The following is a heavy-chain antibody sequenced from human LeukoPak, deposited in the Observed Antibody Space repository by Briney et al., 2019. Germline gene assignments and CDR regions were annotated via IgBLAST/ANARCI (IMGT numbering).Heavy chain of an antibody. V-gene: IGHV5-51*01. D-gene: IGHD1-1*01. CDR2: IYPGDSGT. CDR3: ARRWMLYNYPNDAFDI. CDR1: AYIFSNYW. J-gene: IGHJ3*02. Sequence: GESLKISCQGSAYIFSNYWIGWVRQMPGKGLEWMGIIYPGDSGTRYSPSFQGQVTISADKSIGTAYLQWSSLKASDTAMYFCARRWMLYNYPNDAFDIWGQGTMVIVSS.